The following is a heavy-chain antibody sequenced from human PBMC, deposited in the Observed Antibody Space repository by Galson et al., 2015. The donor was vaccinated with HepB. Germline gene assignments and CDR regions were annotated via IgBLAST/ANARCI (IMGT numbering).Heavy chain of an antibody. Sequence: ETLSLTCTVSGGATDSYYWSWIRQPPGKALEWIGYIYDSGNTNYNPSLKSRVTISGDTSKNQFSLNLSSVTAADTAVYYCARAVSRRNYFYYYMDVWGKGTTVTVSS. J-gene: IGHJ6*03. CDR2: IYDSGNT. V-gene: IGHV4-59*01. CDR3: ARAVSRRNYFYYYMDV. CDR1: GGATDSYY. D-gene: IGHD2/OR15-2a*01.